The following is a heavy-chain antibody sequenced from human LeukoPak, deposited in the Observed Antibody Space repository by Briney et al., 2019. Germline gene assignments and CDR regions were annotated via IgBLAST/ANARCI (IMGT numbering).Heavy chain of an antibody. CDR2: ISGSGAGT. J-gene: IGHJ4*02. Sequence: PGRSLRLSCAASALTFSTYAMSSGSPAPGEWLEWDLCISGSGAGTYYADSVKAPLTISRDKTKNTLYLHMNSLRAEHTAVYPCAKDRRSGYGYFDYWGQGTLVTVSA. CDR3: AKDRRSGYGYFDY. D-gene: IGHD5-12*01. CDR1: ALTFSTYA. V-gene: IGHV3-23*01.